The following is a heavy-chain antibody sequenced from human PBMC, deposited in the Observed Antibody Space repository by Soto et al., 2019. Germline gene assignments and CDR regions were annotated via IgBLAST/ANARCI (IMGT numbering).Heavy chain of an antibody. CDR3: ATDTSIAARPSGYYFDY. CDR1: GYTLTELS. V-gene: IGHV1-24*01. CDR2: FDPEDGET. D-gene: IGHD6-6*01. J-gene: IGHJ4*02. Sequence: SVKVSCKVSGYTLTELSMHWVRQAPGKGLEWMGGFDPEDGETIYAQKFQGRVTMTEDTSTDTAYMELSSLRSEDTAVYYCATDTSIAARPSGYYFDYWGQGTLVTVSS.